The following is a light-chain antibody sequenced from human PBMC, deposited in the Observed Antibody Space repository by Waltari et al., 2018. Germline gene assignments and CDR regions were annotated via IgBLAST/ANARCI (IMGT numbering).Light chain of an antibody. J-gene: IGLJ2*01. CDR1: GLRSYY. V-gene: IGLV3-19*01. Sequence: SSELTQDPAVSVAMGQTVTITCQGNGLRSYYARWYPQRPGHAPILIKYEKNNRPSGVQDLFSVSNSDNTASLTIPGAQAEGCASYYCHSRDASGVGGSFGGGTKLTVL. CDR3: HSRDASGVGGS. CDR2: EKN.